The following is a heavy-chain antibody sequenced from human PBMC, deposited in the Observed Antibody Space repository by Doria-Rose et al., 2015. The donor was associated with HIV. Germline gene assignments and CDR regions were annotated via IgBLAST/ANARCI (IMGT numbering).Heavy chain of an antibody. J-gene: IGHJ4*02. Sequence: QVTLKESSPVLVKPTETLTLTCTVSGVSLSSPGMGVSWIRQPPGKALEWLANIVSDDERSYKTSLTSRLTISRGTSKSQVVLTMTDMDPVDTAIYYCARIKSSRWYHKYYFDFWGQGTLVIVSA. V-gene: IGHV2-26*01. CDR2: IVSDDER. CDR1: GVSLSSPGMG. CDR3: ARIKSSRWYHKYYFDF. D-gene: IGHD6-13*01.